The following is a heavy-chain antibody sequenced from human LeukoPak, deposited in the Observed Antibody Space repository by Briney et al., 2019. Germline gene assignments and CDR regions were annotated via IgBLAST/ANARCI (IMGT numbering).Heavy chain of an antibody. CDR1: GGTFSSYA. Sequence: ASVKVSCKASGGTFSSYAISWVRQAPGQGLEWMGGIIPIFGTANYAQKFQGRVTITADESTSTAYMELSSLRSEDTAVYYCASRATEPWDLWGQGTMVTVSS. CDR2: IIPIFGTA. CDR3: ASRATEPWDL. V-gene: IGHV1-69*13. J-gene: IGHJ3*01. D-gene: IGHD1-26*01.